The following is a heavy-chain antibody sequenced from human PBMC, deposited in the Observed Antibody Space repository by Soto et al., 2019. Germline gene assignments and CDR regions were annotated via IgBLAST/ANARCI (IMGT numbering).Heavy chain of an antibody. V-gene: IGHV3-74*01. J-gene: IGHJ6*03. Sequence: GGSLRLSCAASGFTFSSYWMHWVRQAPGKGLVWVSRINSDGSSTSYADSVKGRFTISRDNAKNTLYLQMNSLRAEDTAVYYCARGQQLAPDYYYMDVWGKGTTVTVSS. CDR3: ARGQQLAPDYYYMDV. CDR1: GFTFSSYW. D-gene: IGHD6-13*01. CDR2: INSDGSST.